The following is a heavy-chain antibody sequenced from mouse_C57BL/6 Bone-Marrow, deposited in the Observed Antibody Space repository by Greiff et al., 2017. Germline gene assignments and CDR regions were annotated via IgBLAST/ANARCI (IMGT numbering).Heavy chain of an antibody. J-gene: IGHJ2*01. CDR1: GFTFSSYG. CDR2: ISSGGSYT. D-gene: IGHD4-1*01. CDR3: ARHVRDLGPFDY. V-gene: IGHV5-6*01. Sequence: EVKLMESGGDLVKPGGSLKLSCAASGFTFSSYGMSWVRQTPDKRLEWVATISSGGSYTYYPDSVKGRFTISRDNAKNTLYLQMSSLKSEDTAMYYCARHVRDLGPFDYWGQGTTLTVSS.